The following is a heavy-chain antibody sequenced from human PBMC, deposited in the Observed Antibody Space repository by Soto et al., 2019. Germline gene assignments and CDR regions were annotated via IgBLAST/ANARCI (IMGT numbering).Heavy chain of an antibody. J-gene: IGHJ4*02. V-gene: IGHV3-74*01. CDR2: IGPDGSNI. D-gene: IGHD1-1*01. CDR3: VRDNNWSFDY. CDR1: GFIFSSHW. Sequence: GGSRRLSCAASGFIFSSHWMHSVRQAPGKGLVRISHIGPDGSNIWEADSVQGRFTISRDNARNRLYLQMNSLRDEDTAIYYCVRDNNWSFDYWGQGILATVSS.